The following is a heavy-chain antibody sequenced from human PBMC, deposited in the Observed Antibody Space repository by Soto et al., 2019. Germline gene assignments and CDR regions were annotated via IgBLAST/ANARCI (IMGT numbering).Heavy chain of an antibody. Sequence: SETLSLTCTVSGGSTSSDNYWSWIRQPPGKGLEWIGHIYYSGNTDYNPSLKSRLAISIDTSKNQFSLKLSSVTAADTAVYFCAREGGESSDGLYYFDSWGQGSRVTVSS. CDR2: IYYSGNT. V-gene: IGHV4-30-4*01. CDR3: AREGGESSDGLYYFDS. D-gene: IGHD3-16*01. CDR1: GGSTSSDNY. J-gene: IGHJ4*02.